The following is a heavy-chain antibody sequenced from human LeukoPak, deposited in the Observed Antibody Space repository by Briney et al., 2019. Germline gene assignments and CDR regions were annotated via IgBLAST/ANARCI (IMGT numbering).Heavy chain of an antibody. Sequence: SETLSLTCTVSGGSIRSYYWSWIRQPPGKGLEWIGYMYYSGSTNYNPSLKSRITISVDRPKNQFSLKLSSVTAADTAVYYCARDRDYYDSSGYRWFDPWGQGTLVTVSS. CDR3: ARDRDYYDSSGYRWFDP. J-gene: IGHJ5*02. CDR1: GGSIRSYY. CDR2: MYYSGST. D-gene: IGHD3-22*01. V-gene: IGHV4-59*01.